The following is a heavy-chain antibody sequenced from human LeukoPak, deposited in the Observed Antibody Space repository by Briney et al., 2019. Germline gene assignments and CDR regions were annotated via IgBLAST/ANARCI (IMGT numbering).Heavy chain of an antibody. V-gene: IGHV1-8*01. CDR2: MNPNSGNT. J-gene: IGHJ4*02. CDR1: GYTFASYD. Sequence: ASVKVSCKASGYTFASYDINWVRQATGQGLEWMGWMNPNSGNTGYAQKFQGRVTMTRNTSISTAYMELSSLRSEDTAVYYCAIGLPYYYDSSGPTTEYYFDYWGQGTLVTVSS. CDR3: AIGLPYYYDSSGPTTEYYFDY. D-gene: IGHD3-22*01.